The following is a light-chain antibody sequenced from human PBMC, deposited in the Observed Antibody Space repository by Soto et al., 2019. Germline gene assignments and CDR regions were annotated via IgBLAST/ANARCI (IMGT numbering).Light chain of an antibody. CDR3: QQYGSSPAT. CDR1: QSVSNNY. CDR2: GAS. V-gene: IGKV3-20*01. Sequence: ESVLTQSPGTLSLSPGERATHSCRASQSVSNNYLAWYQQKPGQAPRLLIYGASNRATGIPDRFSGSGSGTDFTLTISRLEPEDFAVYYCQQYGSSPATFGQGTKVDIK. J-gene: IGKJ1*01.